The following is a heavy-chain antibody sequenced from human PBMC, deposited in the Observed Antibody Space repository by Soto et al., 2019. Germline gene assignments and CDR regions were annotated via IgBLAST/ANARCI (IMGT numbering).Heavy chain of an antibody. J-gene: IGHJ5*02. Sequence: TVVGDTIGDVYGCGWIRKQTGKGLEWIGSIYHSGSTYYNPSLKSRVTISVDTSKNQFSLKLSSVTAADTAVYCCASGNKRDSSIWYSGKVSDLRVQGTPV. D-gene: IGHD6-13*01. CDR2: IYHSGST. CDR1: GDTIGDVYG. V-gene: IGHV4-38-2*02. CDR3: ASGNKRDSSIWYSGKVSDL.